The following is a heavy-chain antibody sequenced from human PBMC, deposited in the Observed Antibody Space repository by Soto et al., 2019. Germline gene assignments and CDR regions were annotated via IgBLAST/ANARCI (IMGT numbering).Heavy chain of an antibody. CDR3: ARAGQYYDSSGYAN. D-gene: IGHD3-22*01. CDR1: GYSFATAG. CDR2: ISAYNGNT. J-gene: IGHJ4*02. Sequence: ASVKVSCKASGYSFATAGISWVRQAPGQGLEWMGWISAYNGNTNYDRKLQDRVTMTTNTSTSTAYLEMRSLRSDDTAVYYCARAGQYYDSSGYANWGQGTLVTVSS. V-gene: IGHV1-18*01.